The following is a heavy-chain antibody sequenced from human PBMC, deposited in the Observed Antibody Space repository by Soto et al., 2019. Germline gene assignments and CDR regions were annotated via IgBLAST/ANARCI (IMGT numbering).Heavy chain of an antibody. D-gene: IGHD6-6*01. V-gene: IGHV4-59*01. CDR1: GDYITNYY. Sequence: SETLSLTSTVSGDYITNYYWSWVRQPPGKGLEWIGYVFHSGTTNYNPSLKSRVAISIDTSKNQFSLNLSSVTAADAAVYYCARAPPAVAALNDYWGQGTLVTVSS. CDR3: ARAPPAVAALNDY. J-gene: IGHJ4*02. CDR2: VFHSGTT.